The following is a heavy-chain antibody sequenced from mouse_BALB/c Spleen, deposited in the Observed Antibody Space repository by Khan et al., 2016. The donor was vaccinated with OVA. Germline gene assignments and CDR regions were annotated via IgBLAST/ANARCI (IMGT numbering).Heavy chain of an antibody. Sequence: EVELVESGGGLVQPGGSLTLSCAASGFSFSRFGMHWVRQAPEKGLEWVAYISSGSSTIYYAHTVKGRFTISRDKPKNTLFLQMTNLRSEDTAMYYCARDSKFDYWGQGTTLTVSS. J-gene: IGHJ2*01. V-gene: IGHV5-17*02. CDR1: GFSFSRFG. CDR3: ARDSKFDY. CDR2: ISSGSSTI.